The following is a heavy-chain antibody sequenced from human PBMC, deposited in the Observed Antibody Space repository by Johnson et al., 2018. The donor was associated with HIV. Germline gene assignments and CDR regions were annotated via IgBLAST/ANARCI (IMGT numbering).Heavy chain of an antibody. D-gene: IGHD3-10*01. CDR1: GFTFSDYY. J-gene: IGHJ3*02. V-gene: IGHV3-11*04. Sequence: QVQLVESGGGVVQPGGSLRLSCAASGFTFSDYYMSWIRQAPGKGLEWVSYISSSGSTIYYADSVKGRFTISRDNSKNTLYLQMNSLRAEDTAVYYCAKANFSGIYWAFDICGQGTMVTVSS. CDR2: ISSSGSTI. CDR3: AKANFSGIYWAFDI.